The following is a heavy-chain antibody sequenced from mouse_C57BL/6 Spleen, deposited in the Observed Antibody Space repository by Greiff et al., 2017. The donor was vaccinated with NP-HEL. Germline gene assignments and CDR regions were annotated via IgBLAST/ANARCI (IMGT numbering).Heavy chain of an antibody. CDR3: ARHGEDYDGYYAMDY. J-gene: IGHJ4*01. V-gene: IGHV5-6*01. CDR2: ISSGGSYT. Sequence: EVQRVESGGDLVKPGGSLKLSCAASGFTFSSYGMSWVRQTPDKRLEWVATISSGGSYTYYPDSVKGRFTISRDNAKNTLYLQMSSLKSEDTAMYYCARHGEDYDGYYAMDYWGQGTSVTVSS. CDR1: GFTFSSYG. D-gene: IGHD2-4*01.